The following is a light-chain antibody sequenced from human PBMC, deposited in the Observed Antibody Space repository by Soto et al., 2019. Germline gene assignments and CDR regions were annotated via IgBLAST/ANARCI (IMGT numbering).Light chain of an antibody. J-gene: IGKJ1*01. CDR2: LGS. V-gene: IGKV2-28*01. CDR3: MQARQTPPT. CDR1: PSLLHSNGYNY. Sequence: DVVMTQSPLSLPVTPGEPASISCRSGPSLLHSNGYNYLDWYLQQPGQSPQLLIYLGSNRASGVPDRFSGSGSGTDFTLKISRVEADDVGVYYCMQARQTPPTFGQGTKVDIK.